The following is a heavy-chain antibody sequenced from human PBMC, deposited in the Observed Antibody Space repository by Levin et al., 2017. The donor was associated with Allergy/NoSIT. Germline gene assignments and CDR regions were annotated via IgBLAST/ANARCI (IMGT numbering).Heavy chain of an antibody. Sequence: PGGSLRLSCVGSGFSVSNYGMSWVRQAPGKGLEWVSGISGNSGRAFYADSVKGRFTISRDNSKNTLYLEIKSLRAEDTARYYCAKDQDAGWLPYFGSWGQGTLVTVSP. J-gene: IGHJ4*02. D-gene: IGHD2-15*01. CDR3: AKDQDAGWLPYFGS. V-gene: IGHV3-23*01. CDR1: GFSVSNYG. CDR2: ISGNSGRA.